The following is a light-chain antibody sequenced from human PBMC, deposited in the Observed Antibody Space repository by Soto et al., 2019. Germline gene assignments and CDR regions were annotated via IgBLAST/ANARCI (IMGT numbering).Light chain of an antibody. CDR1: QSISSW. J-gene: IGKJ1*01. CDR2: DAS. Sequence: GDRVTITCRASQSISSWLAWYQQKPGKAPKLLIYDASSLESGVPSRFSGSGSGTEFTLTISSLQPDDFATYYCQQYNSPPWTFGHGTKVEIK. CDR3: QQYNSPPWT. V-gene: IGKV1-5*01.